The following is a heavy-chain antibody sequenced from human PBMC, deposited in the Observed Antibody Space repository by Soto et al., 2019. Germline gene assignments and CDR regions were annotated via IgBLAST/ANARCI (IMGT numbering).Heavy chain of an antibody. J-gene: IGHJ4*01. CDR3: ASGIQRGPRHTWSGYSG. V-gene: IGHV1-69*12. Sequence: QVQLVQSGAEVKKPASSVKVSCKAPGGTFSTYAISWVRQAPRQGLEWMGGIIPMFGTANYAQRFQDKVTITADESTMTGNMELGSLRSEDAAVYFCASGIQRGPRHTWSGYSGWGDGTPATVSP. CDR1: GGTFSTYA. CDR2: IIPMFGTA. D-gene: IGHD3-3*01.